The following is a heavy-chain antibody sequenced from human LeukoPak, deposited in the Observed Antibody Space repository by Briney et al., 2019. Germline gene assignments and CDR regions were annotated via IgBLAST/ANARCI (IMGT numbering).Heavy chain of an antibody. CDR2: INSDGSST. D-gene: IGHD4-17*01. J-gene: IGHJ5*02. V-gene: IGHV3-74*01. CDR3: ARGNYGDSNWFDP. Sequence: GGSLRLSCAASGFTFSSYWVHWVRQAPGKGLVWVSRINSDGSSTSYADSVKGRFTISRDNAKNTLYLQMNSLRAEDTAVYYCARGNYGDSNWFDPWGQGTLVTVSS. CDR1: GFTFSSYW.